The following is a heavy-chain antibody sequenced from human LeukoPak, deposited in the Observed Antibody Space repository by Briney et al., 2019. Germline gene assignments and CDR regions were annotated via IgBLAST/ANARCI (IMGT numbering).Heavy chain of an antibody. CDR2: IYYSGST. D-gene: IGHD3-10*01. CDR1: GGSISSYY. CDR3: ARHSDYYYGSGTTDY. Sequence: SETLSLTCTVSGGSISSYYWSWIRQPPGKGLEWIGYIYYSGSTNYNPSLKGRVTISVDTSKNQFSLKLSSVTAADTAVYYCARHSDYYYGSGTTDYWGQGTLVTVSS. V-gene: IGHV4-59*08. J-gene: IGHJ4*02.